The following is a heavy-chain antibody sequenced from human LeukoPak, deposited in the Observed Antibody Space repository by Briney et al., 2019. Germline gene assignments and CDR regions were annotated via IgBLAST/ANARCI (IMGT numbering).Heavy chain of an antibody. CDR3: ARVRPHYYDSSGYLGSNAFDI. CDR1: GGTFSSYA. V-gene: IGHV1-69*13. CDR2: IIPIFGTA. J-gene: IGHJ3*02. Sequence: ASVKVSCKASGGTFSSYAISWVRQAPGQGLEWMGGIIPIFGTANYAQKFQGRVTITADESTSTAYMELSSLRSEDTAVYYCARVRPHYYDSSGYLGSNAFDIWGQGTMVTVSS. D-gene: IGHD3-22*01.